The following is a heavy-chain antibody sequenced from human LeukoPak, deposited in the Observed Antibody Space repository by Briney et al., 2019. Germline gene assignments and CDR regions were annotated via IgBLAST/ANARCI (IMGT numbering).Heavy chain of an antibody. Sequence: SETLSLTCTVSGGSISSYYWSWIRQPSGKGLEWIGYIYYSGSTNYNPSLKSRVTISVDTSKNQFSLKLSSVTAADTAVYYCAYGGNFRRHGEIDYWGQGTLVTVSS. CDR2: IYYSGST. CDR3: AYGGNFRRHGEIDY. V-gene: IGHV4-59*01. J-gene: IGHJ4*02. D-gene: IGHD4-17*01. CDR1: GGSISSYY.